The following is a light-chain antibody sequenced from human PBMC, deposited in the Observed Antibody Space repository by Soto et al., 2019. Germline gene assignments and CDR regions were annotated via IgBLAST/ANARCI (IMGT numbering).Light chain of an antibody. Sequence: QAVVTQPPSASGTPGQRVTVSCSGSSSNIGSNTVNWYQHLPGTAPKLLIYNSDQRPSGVPDRISGSKSGTSASLAIGGLQSEDEADYYCAAWDDSLNGFFVFGTGTKLTVL. V-gene: IGLV1-44*01. CDR1: SSNIGSNT. CDR3: AAWDDSLNGFFV. J-gene: IGLJ1*01. CDR2: NSD.